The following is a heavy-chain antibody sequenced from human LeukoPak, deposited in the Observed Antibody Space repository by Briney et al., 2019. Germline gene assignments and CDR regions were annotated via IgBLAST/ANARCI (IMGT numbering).Heavy chain of an antibody. Sequence: SETLSLTCTVSGGSISSGSYYWSWIRQPAGKGLEWIGRIYTSGNTNYNPSLKSRVTISVDTPKNQFSLKLSSVTAADTAVYFCARERGYGGTFDYWGQGTLVTVSS. D-gene: IGHD4-23*01. V-gene: IGHV4-61*02. J-gene: IGHJ4*02. CDR1: GGSISSGSYY. CDR3: ARERGYGGTFDY. CDR2: IYTSGNT.